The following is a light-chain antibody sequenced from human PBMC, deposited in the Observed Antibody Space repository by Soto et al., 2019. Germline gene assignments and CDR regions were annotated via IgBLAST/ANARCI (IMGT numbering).Light chain of an antibody. Sequence: EIVLTQSPGTLSLSPGERATLSCRASQSVSNVYLAWYQQKPGQAPRLLIYDASNRATGIPDRFSGSGSGTDFTLTINRLEPEDCALYYCQQSGSSPRTFGQGTKLEIK. CDR2: DAS. J-gene: IGKJ2*01. V-gene: IGKV3-20*01. CDR1: QSVSNVY. CDR3: QQSGSSPRT.